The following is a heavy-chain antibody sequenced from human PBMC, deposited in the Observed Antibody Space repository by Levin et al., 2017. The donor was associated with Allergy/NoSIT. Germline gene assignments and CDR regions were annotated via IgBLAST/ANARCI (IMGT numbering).Heavy chain of an antibody. D-gene: IGHD5-12*01. CDR1: GFTFSSYW. V-gene: IGHV3-74*01. CDR2: ISTDGTIT. CDR3: ARDAWLPIREAQSVTGGFDY. Sequence: GESLKISCAASGFTFSSYWMHWVRQAPGKGLVWVSRISTDGTITNYADSVKGRFTVSRDNAKNTLYLQMSSLRAEDTAVYYCARDAWLPIREAQSVTGGFDYWGQGTLVTVSS. J-gene: IGHJ4*02.